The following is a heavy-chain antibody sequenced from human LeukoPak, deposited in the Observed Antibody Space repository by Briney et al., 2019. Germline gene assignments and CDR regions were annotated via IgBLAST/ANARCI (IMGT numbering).Heavy chain of an antibody. J-gene: IGHJ6*04. CDR3: AGDPGYSYGYRHLDV. CDR1: GGTFSSYA. D-gene: IGHD5-18*01. Sequence: ASVKVSCKASGGTFSSYAISWVRQAPGQGLEWMGGIIPIFGTANYAQKFQGRVTITADKSTSTAYMELSSLRSEDTAVYYCAGDPGYSYGYRHLDVWGKGTTVTVSS. V-gene: IGHV1-69*06. CDR2: IIPIFGTA.